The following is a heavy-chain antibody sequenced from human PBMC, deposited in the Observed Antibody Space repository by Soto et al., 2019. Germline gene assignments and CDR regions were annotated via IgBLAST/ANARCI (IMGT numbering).Heavy chain of an antibody. J-gene: IGHJ4*02. CDR2: ISKDGSK. Sequence: VHLVESGGDVVQPGRSLRLSCAICGFAVNNDDVSWVRQAPGKGLEWVSVISKDGSKVYADSVQGRFFVSRNETSKIAFLQKNSMRVEDTAVYYYTRESTSYDSGSGVLDYWGQGTLVTVSS. D-gene: IGHD3-10*01. CDR1: GFAVNNDD. CDR3: TRESTSYDSGSGVLDY. V-gene: IGHV3-66*01.